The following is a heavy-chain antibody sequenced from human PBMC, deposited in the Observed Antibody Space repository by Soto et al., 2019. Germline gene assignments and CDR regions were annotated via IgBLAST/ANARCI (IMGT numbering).Heavy chain of an antibody. Sequence: GQALKISCKGSGYTFTDYFIGWVRQLPGKDLEWMGIIYPCDSDTRYSPSFQGHVTITVDKSTITAYLQWNTLKASNTAMYYCAILFSNFRYYYCAMDVSGQGTTVTVSS. CDR2: IYPCDSDT. CDR1: GYTFTDYF. J-gene: IGHJ6*02. CDR3: AILFSNFRYYYCAMDV. V-gene: IGHV5-51*01. D-gene: IGHD4-4*01.